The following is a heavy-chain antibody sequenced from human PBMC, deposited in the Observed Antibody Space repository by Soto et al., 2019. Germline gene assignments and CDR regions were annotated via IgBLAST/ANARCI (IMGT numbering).Heavy chain of an antibody. V-gene: IGHV5-51*01. J-gene: IGHJ6*02. D-gene: IGHD6-19*01. CDR3: TATVAVECYYSMDV. CDR2: IYPGDSDT. CDR1: GYSFTSYW. Sequence: GESLKISCKGSGYSFTSYWIGWVRQMPGKGLEWMGIIYPGDSDTRYSPSFQGQVTISADKSISTAYLQWSSLKASDTAMHYCTATVAVECYYSMDVGGRGTTVTVSS.